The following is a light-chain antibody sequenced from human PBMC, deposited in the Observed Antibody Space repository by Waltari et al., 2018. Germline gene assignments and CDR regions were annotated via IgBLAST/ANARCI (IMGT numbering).Light chain of an antibody. J-gene: IGKJ4*01. Sequence: EIVMTQSPATLSVSPGERSTPSCRASQSVSSNLAGYQQKPGPAPRLLIYGASTRATGIPARFSGSGSGTEFTLTISSLQSEDFAVYYCQQYNNWPPLTFGGGTKVEIK. CDR2: GAS. V-gene: IGKV3-15*01. CDR3: QQYNNWPPLT. CDR1: QSVSSN.